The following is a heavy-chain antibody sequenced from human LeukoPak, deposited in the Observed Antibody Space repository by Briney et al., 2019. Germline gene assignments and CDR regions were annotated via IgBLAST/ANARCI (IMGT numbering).Heavy chain of an antibody. CDR3: ARDHSASWSTLDL. D-gene: IGHD6-13*01. CDR2: IKQYGSEK. V-gene: IGHV3-7*01. CDR1: VFTLSIHW. J-gene: IGHJ2*01. Sequence: GGSLRLSCAASVFTLSIHWMSWVREAPGKGLAWVANIKQYGSEKCCVDSVKVRFTISRDNDKNSLYQQMNSLGAEDRAVYYCARDHSASWSTLDLWGRGTLATVSS.